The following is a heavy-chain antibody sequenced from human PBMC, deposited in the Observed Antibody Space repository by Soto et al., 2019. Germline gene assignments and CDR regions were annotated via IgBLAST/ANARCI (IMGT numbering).Heavy chain of an antibody. V-gene: IGHV3-48*02. CDR3: ARVGRGVYGMDV. Sequence: GGALRLSCAASGFAFSTYSINWVRQAPGKGLEWFSYITSDSSTISYADSVKGRFTVSRDNAKNSLYLQMNSLRDEDTAVYYCARVGRGVYGMDVWGQGTSVTVSS. CDR2: ITSDSSTI. D-gene: IGHD2-8*01. CDR1: GFAFSTYS. J-gene: IGHJ6*02.